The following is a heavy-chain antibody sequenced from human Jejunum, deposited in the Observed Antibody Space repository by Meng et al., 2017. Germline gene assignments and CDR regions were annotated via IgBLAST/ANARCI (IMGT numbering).Heavy chain of an antibody. CDR3: ARELISYAFDY. CDR2: INTRTGGT. Sequence: VQLVQSAAEWKEPGASVKVSCKASGYTFTDYYLYWVRQAPGQGLEWMGRINTRTGGTIYTQKFYGRVTMTRDTSISTAYMELSRLRSDDTAVYYCARELISYAFDYWGQGSLVTVSS. V-gene: IGHV1-2*06. CDR1: GYTFTDYY. D-gene: IGHD1-26*01. J-gene: IGHJ4*02.